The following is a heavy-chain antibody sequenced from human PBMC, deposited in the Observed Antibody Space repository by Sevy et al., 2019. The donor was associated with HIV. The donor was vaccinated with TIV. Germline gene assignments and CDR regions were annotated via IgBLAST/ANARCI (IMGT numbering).Heavy chain of an antibody. J-gene: IGHJ4*02. D-gene: IGHD4-17*01. CDR1: GFTFDDYA. V-gene: IGHV3-9*01. Sequence: GGSLRLSCAASGFTFDDYAMHWVRQAPGKGLEWVSGISWNSGSIGYADSVKRRFTISRDNAKNSLYLQMNSLRAEDTALYYCATDINGDYLNYFDYWGQGTLVTVSS. CDR2: ISWNSGSI. CDR3: ATDINGDYLNYFDY.